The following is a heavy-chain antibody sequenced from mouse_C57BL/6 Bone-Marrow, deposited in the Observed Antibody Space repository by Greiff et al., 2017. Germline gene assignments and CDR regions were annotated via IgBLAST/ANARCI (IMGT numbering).Heavy chain of an antibody. Sequence: DVMLVESGGDLVKPGGSLKLSCAASGFTFSSYGMSWVRQTPDKRLEWVATISSGGSYTYYPDSVKGRFTISRDNAKNTLYLQMSSLKSEDTAMYYCARHVHYYDGSTWYFDVWGTGTTVTVSS. CDR2: ISSGGSYT. CDR1: GFTFSSYG. J-gene: IGHJ1*03. CDR3: ARHVHYYDGSTWYFDV. D-gene: IGHD1-1*01. V-gene: IGHV5-6*02.